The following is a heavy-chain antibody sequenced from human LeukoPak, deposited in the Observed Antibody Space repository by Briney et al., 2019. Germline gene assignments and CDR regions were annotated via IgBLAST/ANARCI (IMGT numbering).Heavy chain of an antibody. CDR3: ARALTQYYDSSAAAGY. Sequence: GASVKVSCKASGYTFTSYDINWVRQATGQGLEWMGWMNPNSGNTGYAQKFQGRVIMTRNTSISTAYMELSSLRSEDTAVYYCARALTQYYDSSAAAGYWGQGTLVTVSS. J-gene: IGHJ4*02. D-gene: IGHD3-22*01. CDR1: GYTFTSYD. CDR2: MNPNSGNT. V-gene: IGHV1-8*01.